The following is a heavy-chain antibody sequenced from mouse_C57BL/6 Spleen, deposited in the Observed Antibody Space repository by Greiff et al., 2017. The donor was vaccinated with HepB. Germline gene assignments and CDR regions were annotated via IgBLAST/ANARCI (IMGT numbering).Heavy chain of an antibody. D-gene: IGHD1-1*01. CDR3: ARRDYYGQYYYAMDY. Sequence: QVQLQQPGAELVKPGASVKMSCKASGYTFTSYWITWVKQRPGQGLEWIGDIYPGSGSTNYNEKFKSKATLTVDTSSSTAYMQLSSLTSEDSAVYYCARRDYYGQYYYAMDYWGQGTSVTVSS. CDR1: GYTFTSYW. CDR2: IYPGSGST. V-gene: IGHV1-55*01. J-gene: IGHJ4*01.